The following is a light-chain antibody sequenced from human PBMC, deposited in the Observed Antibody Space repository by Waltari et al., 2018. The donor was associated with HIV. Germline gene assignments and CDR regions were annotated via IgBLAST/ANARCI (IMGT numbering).Light chain of an antibody. V-gene: IGLV3-21*02. Sequence: SNVLTQPPSVSVAPGQTARITRGGNNIGSKIVRWYQQKPGQAPVVVVFDVSDRPSGIPERFSGSNSANTATLTISTVEAGDEADYYCQVWDSRRDWVFGGGTKLTVL. CDR3: QVWDSRRDWV. CDR1: NIGSKI. CDR2: DVS. J-gene: IGLJ3*02.